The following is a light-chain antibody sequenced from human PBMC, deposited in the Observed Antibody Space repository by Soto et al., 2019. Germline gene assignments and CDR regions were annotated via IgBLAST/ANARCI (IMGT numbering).Light chain of an antibody. CDR3: QQYQTYSQ. CDR2: KAS. J-gene: IGKJ1*01. V-gene: IGKV1-5*03. Sequence: DIPMTQSPSTLSASVGDRVTITCRASQSINTRLAWYQLKPGRAPKLLIYKASTLESGVSSRFSGSGSGTEFTLTISSLQPDDFATYYCQQYQTYSQFGQGTRVEIK. CDR1: QSINTR.